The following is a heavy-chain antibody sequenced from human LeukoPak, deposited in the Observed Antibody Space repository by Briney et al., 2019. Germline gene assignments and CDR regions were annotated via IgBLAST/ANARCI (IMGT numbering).Heavy chain of an antibody. CDR1: GFTFSSFA. CDR3: AKYGMIVVVLDY. V-gene: IGHV3-23*01. J-gene: IGHJ4*02. CDR2: ISDSGGST. Sequence: GGSLRLSCAASGFTFSSFAMSWVRQAPEKGLEWVSAISDSGGSTYYADSVKGRFTISRDNSKNTLYLQMNSLRAEDTAVYYCAKYGMIVVVLDYWGQGTLVTVSS. D-gene: IGHD3-22*01.